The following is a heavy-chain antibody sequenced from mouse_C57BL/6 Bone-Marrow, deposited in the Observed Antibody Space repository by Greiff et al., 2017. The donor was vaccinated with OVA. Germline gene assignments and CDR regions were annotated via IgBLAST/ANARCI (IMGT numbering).Heavy chain of an antibody. V-gene: IGHV14-3*01. D-gene: IGHD1-1*01. CDR1: GFNIKNTY. CDR2: IDPANGNT. J-gene: IGHJ1*03. CDR3: AQSPSYDGSPAV. Sequence: EVKLQQSVAELVRPGASVKLSCTASGFNIKNTYMNWVKQRPEQGLEWIGRIDPANGNTKYAPKFKGKATITADTSSNTAYLQLSSLTSEDTAVYYCAQSPSYDGSPAVWGTGTTVTVSS.